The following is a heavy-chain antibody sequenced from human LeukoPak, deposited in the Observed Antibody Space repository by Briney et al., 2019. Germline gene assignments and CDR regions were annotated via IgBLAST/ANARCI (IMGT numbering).Heavy chain of an antibody. CDR2: IYSGGST. D-gene: IGHD3-9*01. CDR1: GFTVSSNY. J-gene: IGHJ5*02. V-gene: IGHV3-66*01. Sequence: GGSLRLSCAASGFTVSSNYMSWVRQAPGRGLEWVSVIYSGGSTYYADSVKGRFTISRDNSKNTLFLQMNSLRAEDTAVYYCAKDTYYDISRWFDPWGQGTLVTVSS. CDR3: AKDTYYDISRWFDP.